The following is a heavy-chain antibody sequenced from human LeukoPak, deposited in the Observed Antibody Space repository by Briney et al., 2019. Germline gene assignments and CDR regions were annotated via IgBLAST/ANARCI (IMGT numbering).Heavy chain of an antibody. J-gene: IGHJ4*02. V-gene: IGHV5-51*01. D-gene: IGHD2-21*01. Sequence: GESLKISCKGSGYSFNTYWIGWVRQMPGKGLEWMGIIYPGDSDTRYSPSFQGQVTISADKSISTAYLQWSSLKASGTAMYYCVRLGLLHQTDYWGQGTLVTVPS. CDR1: GYSFNTYW. CDR2: IYPGDSDT. CDR3: VRLGLLHQTDY.